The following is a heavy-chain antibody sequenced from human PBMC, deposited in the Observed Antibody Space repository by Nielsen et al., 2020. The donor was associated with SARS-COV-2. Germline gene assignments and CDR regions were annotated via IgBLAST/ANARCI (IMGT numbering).Heavy chain of an antibody. CDR1: GGSISSSNW. D-gene: IGHD6-19*01. Sequence: SETLSLTCAVSGGSISSSNWWSWVRQPPGKGLEWIGEIYHSGSTNYNPSLKSRVTISVDKSKNQFSLKLSSVTAADTAVYYCARDKSPGSGYWFDPWGQGTLVTVSS. CDR2: IYHSGST. CDR3: ARDKSPGSGYWFDP. J-gene: IGHJ5*02. V-gene: IGHV4-4*02.